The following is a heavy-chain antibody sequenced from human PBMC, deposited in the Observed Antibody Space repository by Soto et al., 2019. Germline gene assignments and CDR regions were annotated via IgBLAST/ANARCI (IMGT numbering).Heavy chain of an antibody. D-gene: IGHD2-15*01. CDR2: IIPIFGTA. CDR3: ARGVSDIVVVVAATPYYFDY. Sequence: QVQLVQSGAEVKKPGSSVKVSCKASGGTFSSYAISWVRQAPGQGLEWMGGIIPIFGTANYAQKFQGRVTITADESTSTAYRELSSLRSEDTAVYYCARGVSDIVVVVAATPYYFDYWGQGTLVTVSS. CDR1: GGTFSSYA. V-gene: IGHV1-69*01. J-gene: IGHJ4*02.